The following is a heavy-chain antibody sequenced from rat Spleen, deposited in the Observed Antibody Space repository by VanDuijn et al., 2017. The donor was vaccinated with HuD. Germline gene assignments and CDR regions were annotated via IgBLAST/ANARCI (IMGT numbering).Heavy chain of an antibody. CDR1: GFTFSDYY. V-gene: IGHV5-25*01. J-gene: IGHJ2*01. Sequence: EVQLVESDGGLVQPGRSLKLSCAASGFTFSDYYMAWVRQAPTKGLEWVASISTGGGSTYYRDSVKGRFTISRDNAENTVYLQMNSLRSEDTATYYCASRDYWGQGVMVTVSS. CDR2: ISTGGGST. CDR3: ASRDY.